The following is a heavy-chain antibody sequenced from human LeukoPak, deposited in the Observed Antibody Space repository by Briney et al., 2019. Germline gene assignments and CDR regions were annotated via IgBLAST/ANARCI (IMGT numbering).Heavy chain of an antibody. CDR2: ISYDGSNK. V-gene: IGHV3-30*03. CDR1: GFTFSSYG. J-gene: IGHJ5*02. Sequence: GGSLRLSCAASGFTFSSYGMHWVRQAPGKGLEWVAVISYDGSNKYYADSVKGRFTISRDNSKNTLYLQMNSLRAEDTAVYYCARDPSGSYYNWFDPWGQGTLVTVSS. CDR3: ARDPSGSYYNWFDP. D-gene: IGHD1-26*01.